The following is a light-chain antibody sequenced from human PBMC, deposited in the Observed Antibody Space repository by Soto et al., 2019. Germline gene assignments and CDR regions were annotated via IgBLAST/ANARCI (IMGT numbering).Light chain of an antibody. Sequence: QSVLTQPASVSGSPGQSITISCTGTSSDIGGYNYVSWYQQYPGKAPKLMIYDVSNRPSGVSNRFSGSKSGNTASLTISGLQAEDEADYYCGSYTSSSTLVFGGGTKLHRP. CDR1: SSDIGGYNY. J-gene: IGLJ3*02. CDR2: DVS. V-gene: IGLV2-14*01. CDR3: GSYTSSSTLV.